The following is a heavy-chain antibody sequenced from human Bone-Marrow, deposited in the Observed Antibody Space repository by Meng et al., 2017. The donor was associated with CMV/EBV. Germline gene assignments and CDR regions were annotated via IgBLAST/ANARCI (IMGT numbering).Heavy chain of an antibody. CDR2: ISASGDST. V-gene: IGHV3-23*01. Sequence: LSLTCAASGFTFSSYAMNWVRQAPGKGLEWVSRISASGDSTYYGDSVKGRFTISRDNAKNSLYLQMNSLRAEDTAVYYCARDYCSSTSCYYYYYYGMDVWGQGTTVTVSS. J-gene: IGHJ6*02. D-gene: IGHD2-2*01. CDR1: GFTFSSYA. CDR3: ARDYCSSTSCYYYYYYGMDV.